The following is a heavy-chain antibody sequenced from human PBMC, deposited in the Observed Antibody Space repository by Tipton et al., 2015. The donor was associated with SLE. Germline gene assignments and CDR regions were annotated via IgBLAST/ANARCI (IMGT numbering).Heavy chain of an antibody. CDR1: GGSFSGYY. CDR3: ARVVVATTKPLHFDY. V-gene: IGHV4-59*01. D-gene: IGHD5-12*01. J-gene: IGHJ4*02. CDR2: IYYSGNT. Sequence: TLSLTCAVYGGSFSGYYWSWIRQPPGKGLEWIGYIYYSGNTNYNPSLKSRVTISVDTSKNQFSLKLSSVTAADTAVYYCARVVVATTKPLHFDYWGQGTLVTVSS.